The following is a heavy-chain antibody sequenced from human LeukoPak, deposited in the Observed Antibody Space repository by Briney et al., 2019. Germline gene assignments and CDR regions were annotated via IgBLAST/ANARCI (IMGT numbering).Heavy chain of an antibody. CDR2: INPSGGST. V-gene: IGHV1-46*01. D-gene: IGHD3-22*01. J-gene: IGHJ3*01. CDR3: ARAGSITMIHWAFDL. CDR1: GNTFTNYY. Sequence: ASVKVSCKASGNTFTNYYVHWVRQAPGQGLEWMGIINPSGGSTTYAQKFQGRVTMTRDTSASTVYMELSSLRSADTAIYYCARAGSITMIHWAFDLWGQGTVVTVSS.